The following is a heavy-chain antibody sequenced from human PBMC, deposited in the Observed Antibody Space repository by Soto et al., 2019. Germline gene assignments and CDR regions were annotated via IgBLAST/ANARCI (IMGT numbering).Heavy chain of an antibody. V-gene: IGHV4-39*01. CDR2: IYYSGST. J-gene: IGHJ4*02. Sequence: SETLSLTCTVSCGSISSSSYYWGWIRQPPGKGLEWIGSIYYSGSTYYNPSLKSRVTISVDTSKNQFSLKLSSVTAADTAVYYCATNSITMVRGVIMRFDYWGQGTLVTVSS. CDR1: CGSISSSSYY. CDR3: ATNSITMVRGVIMRFDY. D-gene: IGHD3-10*01.